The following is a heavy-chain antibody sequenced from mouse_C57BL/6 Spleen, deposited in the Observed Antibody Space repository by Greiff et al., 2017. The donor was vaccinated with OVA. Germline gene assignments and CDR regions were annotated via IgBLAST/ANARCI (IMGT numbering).Heavy chain of an antibody. J-gene: IGHJ2*01. CDR1: GYSITSGYY. CDR3: ARDRADYYGSRSFDY. V-gene: IGHV3-6*01. CDR2: ISYDGSN. Sequence: DVQLQESGPGLVKPSQSLSLTCSVTGYSITSGYYWNWIRQFPGNKLEWMGYISYDGSNNYNPSLKNRISITRDTSKNQFFLKLKSVTTEDTATYYCARDRADYYGSRSFDYWGQGTTLTVSS. D-gene: IGHD1-1*01.